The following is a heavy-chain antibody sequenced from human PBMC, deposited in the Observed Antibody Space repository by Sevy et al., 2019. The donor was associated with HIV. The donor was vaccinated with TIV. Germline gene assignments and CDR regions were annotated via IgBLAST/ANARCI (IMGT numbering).Heavy chain of an antibody. Sequence: SETLSLTCTVSGGSISSYYWSWIRQPPGKGLEWIGYIYYSGSTNYNPSLKSRVTISVDTSKNQFSPKLSSVTAADTAVYYCASDPGATVTRGYYYYGMDVWGQGTTVTVSS. V-gene: IGHV4-59*01. CDR1: GGSISSYY. J-gene: IGHJ6*02. CDR2: IYYSGST. D-gene: IGHD4-17*01. CDR3: ASDPGATVTRGYYYYGMDV.